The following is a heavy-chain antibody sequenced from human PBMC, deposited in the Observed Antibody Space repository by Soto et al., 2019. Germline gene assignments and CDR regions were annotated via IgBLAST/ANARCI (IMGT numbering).Heavy chain of an antibody. Sequence: GGSLRLSCAASGFTFSNFGMHWVRQAPGKGLEWVAVIWHDGSNKYYADSVKGRFTISRDNSKNTLYLQMNSLRAEDTAVFYCARDLIGTVYGMDVWGQGTTVTVSS. V-gene: IGHV3-33*01. CDR1: GFTFSNFG. J-gene: IGHJ6*02. D-gene: IGHD3-16*02. CDR3: ARDLIGTVYGMDV. CDR2: IWHDGSNK.